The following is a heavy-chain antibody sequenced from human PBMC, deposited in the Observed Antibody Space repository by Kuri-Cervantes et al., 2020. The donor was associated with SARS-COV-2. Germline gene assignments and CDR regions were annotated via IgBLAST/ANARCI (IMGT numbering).Heavy chain of an antibody. CDR2: ISYDGINK. J-gene: IGHJ4*02. D-gene: IGHD6-13*01. CDR1: GFTFASYA. V-gene: IGHV3-30-3*01. CDR3: TTSLRGMTDY. Sequence: GGSLRLSCAASGFTFASYAMHWVRQAPGKGLEWVTLISYDGINKFYADSVKGRFTISRDNSKNTLYLQMNSLKTEDTAVYYCTTSLRGMTDYWGQGTLVTVSS.